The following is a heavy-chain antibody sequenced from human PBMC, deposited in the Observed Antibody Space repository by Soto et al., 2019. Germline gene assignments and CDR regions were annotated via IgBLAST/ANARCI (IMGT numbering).Heavy chain of an antibody. Sequence: HGESLKISCKSSGYSFSSYWIAWVRLMPGKGLEWMGSIYPDDSDTKYSPSFQGQVTISADKSISAAYLQWSSLKASDTAIYYCARNSLTGYYNYYYSMDVWGQGTTVTV. CDR2: IYPDDSDT. V-gene: IGHV5-51*01. J-gene: IGHJ6*02. CDR1: GYSFSSYW. D-gene: IGHD3-9*01. CDR3: ARNSLTGYYNYYYSMDV.